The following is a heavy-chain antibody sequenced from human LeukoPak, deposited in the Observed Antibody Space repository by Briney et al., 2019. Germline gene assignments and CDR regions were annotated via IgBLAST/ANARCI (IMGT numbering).Heavy chain of an antibody. CDR1: GGSISSSNW. CDR2: IYHSGST. J-gene: IGHJ4*02. V-gene: IGHV4-4*02. Sequence: PSETLSLTCAVSGGSISSSNWWSWVRQPPGQGLEWIGEIYHSGSTNYNPSLKSRVTISVDKSKNQFSLKLSSVTAADTAVYYCARQYYDILTGYFWKLYYFDYWGQGTLVTVSS. CDR3: ARQYYDILTGYFWKLYYFDY. D-gene: IGHD3-9*01.